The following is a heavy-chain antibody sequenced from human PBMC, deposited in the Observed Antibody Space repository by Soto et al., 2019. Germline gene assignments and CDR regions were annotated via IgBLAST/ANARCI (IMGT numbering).Heavy chain of an antibody. J-gene: IGHJ4*02. V-gene: IGHV3-30-3*01. CDR2: ISFDGSHK. D-gene: IGHD3-16*01. CDR1: GFTFSTSA. Sequence: QVQLVESGGGMVQPGRSLRLSCAASGFTFSTSALHWVRQAPGKGLEWVALISFDGSHKYYADSVKGRFTISRDNSNNTLYLQMDSLRAEDTAVYYCARASPERPYFDYWGQGTQVTVSS. CDR3: ARASPERPYFDY.